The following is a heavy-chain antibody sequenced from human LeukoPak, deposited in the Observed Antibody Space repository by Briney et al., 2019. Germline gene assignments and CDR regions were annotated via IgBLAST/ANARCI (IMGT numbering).Heavy chain of an antibody. CDR2: IKSDGTTT. V-gene: IGHV3-74*01. J-gene: IGHJ4*02. CDR1: GFTFSSYW. D-gene: IGHD3-10*01. Sequence: GGSLRLSCAASGFTFSSYWMHWVRQVPGKGLVWVSRIKSDGTTTNYADSVKGRFTISRDNAKNTLYLQMNSLRAEDTAVYYCAREEFKGFDYWGQGNLVTVFS. CDR3: AREEFKGFDY.